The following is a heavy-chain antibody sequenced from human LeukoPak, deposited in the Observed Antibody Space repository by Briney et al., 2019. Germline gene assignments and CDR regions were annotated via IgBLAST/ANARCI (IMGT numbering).Heavy chain of an antibody. CDR2: INPNSGGT. CDR1: GYTSTAYY. Sequence: ASVKVSCQASGYTSTAYYLHWVRQAPGQGLEWVGWINPNSGGTTYAQKFQGRVTMTRDTSISTAYMELSRLTSDDTAVFYCAREGSTAMVTRPLDYWGQGTLVTVSS. V-gene: IGHV1-2*02. CDR3: AREGSTAMVTRPLDY. D-gene: IGHD5-18*01. J-gene: IGHJ4*02.